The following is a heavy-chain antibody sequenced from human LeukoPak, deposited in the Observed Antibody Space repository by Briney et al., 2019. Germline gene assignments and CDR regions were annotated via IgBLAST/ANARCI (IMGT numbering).Heavy chain of an antibody. CDR3: TLGVTGYS. J-gene: IGHJ5*02. CDR2: ISGSGGST. D-gene: IGHD3-9*01. V-gene: IGHV3-23*01. Sequence: GGSLRLSCAASGFTFSSYSMNWVRQAPGKGPEWVSAISGSGGSTYYADSVKGRFTISRDNSKNTLYLQMNSLRAEDTAVYYCTLGVTGYSWGQGTLVTVSS. CDR1: GFTFSSYS.